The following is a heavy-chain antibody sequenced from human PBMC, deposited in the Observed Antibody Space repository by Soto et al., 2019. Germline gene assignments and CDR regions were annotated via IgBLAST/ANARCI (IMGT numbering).Heavy chain of an antibody. Sequence: AASVKVSCKVSGYTLTELSMHWVRQAPGKGLEWMGGFDPEDGETIYAQKFQGRVTMTEDTSTDTAYMELSSLRSEDTAVYYCATGPYDSSGPDAFDIWGQGTMVTVSS. D-gene: IGHD3-22*01. J-gene: IGHJ3*02. CDR2: FDPEDGET. V-gene: IGHV1-24*01. CDR1: GYTLTELS. CDR3: ATGPYDSSGPDAFDI.